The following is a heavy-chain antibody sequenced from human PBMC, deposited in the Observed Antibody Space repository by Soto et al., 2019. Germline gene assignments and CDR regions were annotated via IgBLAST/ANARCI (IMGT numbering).Heavy chain of an antibody. CDR2: IDPNSGGT. CDR3: ARDLAKGGGSAGFDY. CDR1: GYTFTGYY. D-gene: IGHD2-15*01. Sequence: QVQLVQSGAEVKKPGASVKVSCKASGYTFTGYYIHWVRQAPGQGLEWMGWIDPNSGGTKYPQKFQGRVTMTTETSTRTVDMSLTGLKSDDTAAYFCARDLAKGGGSAGFDYWGQGTLVAVSS. J-gene: IGHJ4*02. V-gene: IGHV1-2*02.